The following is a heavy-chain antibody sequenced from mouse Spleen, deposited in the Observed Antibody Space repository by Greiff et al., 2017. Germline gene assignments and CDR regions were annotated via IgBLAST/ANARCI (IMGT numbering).Heavy chain of an antibody. CDR2: IDPETGGT. D-gene: IGHD2-14*01. CDR1: GYTFTDYE. V-gene: IGHV1-15*01. CDR3: TRGYRYDGGGFDY. J-gene: IGHJ2*01. Sequence: VQLQQSGAELVRPGASVTLSCKASGYTFTDYEMHWVKQTPVHGLEWIGAIDPETGGTAYNQKFKGKAILTADKSSSTAYMELRSLTSEDSAVYYCTRGYRYDGGGFDYWGQGTTLTVSS.